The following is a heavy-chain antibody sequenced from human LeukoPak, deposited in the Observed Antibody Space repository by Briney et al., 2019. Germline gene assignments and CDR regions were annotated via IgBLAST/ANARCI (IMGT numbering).Heavy chain of an antibody. Sequence: GGSLRLSCAASGFTFSDYHMSWIRQAPGKGLEWVSYISSSSDYTNYADSVKGRFTISRDNARNSLYLQMNSLRAEDTAVYYCATDQTYCSTTACYRYYFDYWGQGTLVTVSS. V-gene: IGHV3-11*05. D-gene: IGHD2-2*01. J-gene: IGHJ4*02. CDR2: ISSSSDYT. CDR1: GFTFSDYH. CDR3: ATDQTYCSTTACYRYYFDY.